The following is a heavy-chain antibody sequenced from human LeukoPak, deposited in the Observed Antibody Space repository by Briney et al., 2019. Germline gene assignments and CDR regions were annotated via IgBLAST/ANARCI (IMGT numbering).Heavy chain of an antibody. V-gene: IGHV7-4-1*02. Sequence: ASVKVSCKASGYTFTSYDINWVRQAPGQGLEWMGWINTNTGNPTYAQGFTGRFVFSLDTSVSTAYLQISSLKAEDTAVYYCAREKGIAAAYDAFDIWGQGTMVTVSS. CDR1: GYTFTSYD. CDR2: INTNTGNP. CDR3: AREKGIAAAYDAFDI. D-gene: IGHD6-13*01. J-gene: IGHJ3*02.